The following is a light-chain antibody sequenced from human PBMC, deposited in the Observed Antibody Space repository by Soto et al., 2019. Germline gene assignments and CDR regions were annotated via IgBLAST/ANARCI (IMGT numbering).Light chain of an antibody. V-gene: IGLV2-14*01. CDR3: SSYTSSSPVV. CDR2: EVS. Sequence: QSVPTQPASVSGSPGQSITISCTGTSSDVGGYNYVSWYQQHPGKAPKLMIYEVSNRPSGVSNRFSGSKSGNTASLTISGLQAEDEADYYCSSYTSSSPVVFGGGTKVTVL. J-gene: IGLJ2*01. CDR1: SSDVGGYNY.